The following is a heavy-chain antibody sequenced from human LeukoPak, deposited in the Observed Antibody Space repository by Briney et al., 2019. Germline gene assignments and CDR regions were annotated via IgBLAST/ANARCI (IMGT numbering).Heavy chain of an antibody. J-gene: IGHJ5*02. CDR2: VSWNSGSI. Sequence: PGGSLRLSCAASGFTFDDYAMHWVRQAPAQGLDRVSGVSWNSGSIGYADSVKGRFTISRDNAKNSLYLQMNSLRAEDTALYYCAKAYGSGSYYNKGWFDPWGQRTLVTVSS. CDR1: GFTFDDYA. D-gene: IGHD3-10*01. V-gene: IGHV3-9*01. CDR3: AKAYGSGSYYNKGWFDP.